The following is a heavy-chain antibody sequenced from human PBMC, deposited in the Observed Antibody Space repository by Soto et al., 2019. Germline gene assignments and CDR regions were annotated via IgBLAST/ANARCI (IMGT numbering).Heavy chain of an antibody. V-gene: IGHV3-30-3*01. CDR2: ISYDGSNK. Sequence: PGGSLRLSCAASGFTFSSYAMHWVRQAPGKGLEWVAVISYDGSNKYYADSVKGRFTISRDNSKNTLYLQMNSLRAEDTAVYYCARVGLGAYWGQGTLVPSPQ. J-gene: IGHJ4*02. D-gene: IGHD1-26*01. CDR3: ARVGLGAY. CDR1: GFTFSSYA.